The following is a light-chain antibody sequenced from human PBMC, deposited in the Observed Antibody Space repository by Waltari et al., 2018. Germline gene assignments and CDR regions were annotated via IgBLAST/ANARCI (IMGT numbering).Light chain of an antibody. CDR3: QQRSKWPLT. CDR1: QSVTNY. V-gene: IGKV3-11*01. Sequence: SCRASQSVTNYFAWYQIKTGQAPRILIYDASNRATGIPARFSGSGSGTDFTLTISNREPEDSAVYYCQQRSKWPLTFGRGTKVEIK. J-gene: IGKJ4*01. CDR2: DAS.